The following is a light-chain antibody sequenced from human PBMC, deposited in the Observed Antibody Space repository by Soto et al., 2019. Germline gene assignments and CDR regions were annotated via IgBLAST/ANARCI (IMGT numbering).Light chain of an antibody. V-gene: IGLV2-14*01. Sequence: QSVLTQPASVSGSPGQSITISCTGTSSDVGGYNYVSWYQQHPGKAHKLMIYDVSNRPSGVSNRFSGSKSGNTASLTISGLQAEDEADYYCSSYTSSSTLVVFGGGTEVTVL. CDR1: SSDVGGYNY. CDR2: DVS. J-gene: IGLJ2*01. CDR3: SSYTSSSTLVV.